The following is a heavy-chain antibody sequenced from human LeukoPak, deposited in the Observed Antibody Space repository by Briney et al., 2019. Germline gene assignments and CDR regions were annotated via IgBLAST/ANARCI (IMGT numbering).Heavy chain of an antibody. Sequence: GGSLRLSCAASGFTFSNYGMHWVRQAPGKGLEWVAVISYDGSNKYYADSVKGRFTISRDNSKNTLYLQMNSLRAEDTAVYYCAKDRAIVLFDIWGQGTMVTVSS. V-gene: IGHV3-30*19. D-gene: IGHD3-22*01. CDR1: GFTFSNYG. CDR2: ISYDGSNK. CDR3: AKDRAIVLFDI. J-gene: IGHJ3*02.